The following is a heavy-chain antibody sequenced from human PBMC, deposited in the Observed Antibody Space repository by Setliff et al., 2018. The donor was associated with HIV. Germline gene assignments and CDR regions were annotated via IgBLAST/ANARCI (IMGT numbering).Heavy chain of an antibody. CDR3: TREGRGDPAMATTRIDY. Sequence: SETLSLTCSVSGDSISSGSYFWGWICQTPGKGLEWIGNIYYTGFAYYNPSLKSRVTISLDTSKTHFFLNLTSVTDADTAVYFCTREGRGDPAMATTRIDYWGQGKLVTVSS. D-gene: IGHD1-1*01. V-gene: IGHV4-39*02. J-gene: IGHJ4*02. CDR2: IYYTGFA. CDR1: GDSISSGSYF.